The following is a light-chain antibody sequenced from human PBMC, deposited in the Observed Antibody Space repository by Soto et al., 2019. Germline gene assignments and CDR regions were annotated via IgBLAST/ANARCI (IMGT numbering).Light chain of an antibody. V-gene: IGKV1-5*01. J-gene: IGKJ1*01. Sequence: DIQMTQSPSTLSASVGDRVTITCRASQSISSWLAWYQQKPGKAPKLLIYDAPSLESGVPSRFSGSGSGTEFTLTISSLQPDDFATYYCQQYNSYLWTFGRGTKVDIK. CDR3: QQYNSYLWT. CDR2: DAP. CDR1: QSISSW.